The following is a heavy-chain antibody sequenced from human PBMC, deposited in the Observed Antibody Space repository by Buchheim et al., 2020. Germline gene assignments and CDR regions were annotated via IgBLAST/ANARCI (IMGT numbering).Heavy chain of an antibody. D-gene: IGHD6-6*01. Sequence: QVQLVESGGGVVQPGRSLRLSCAASGFTFSSYGMHWVRQAPGKGLEWVAVIWYDGSNKYYADSVKGRFTISRDNSKNTLYLQMNSLRAEDTAVYYWARESIAARHYYYYMDVWGKGTT. CDR2: IWYDGSNK. CDR1: GFTFSSYG. CDR3: ARESIAARHYYYYMDV. V-gene: IGHV3-33*01. J-gene: IGHJ6*03.